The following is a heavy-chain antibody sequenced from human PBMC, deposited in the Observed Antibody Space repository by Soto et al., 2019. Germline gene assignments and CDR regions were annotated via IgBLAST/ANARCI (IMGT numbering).Heavy chain of an antibody. J-gene: IGHJ5*02. CDR1: GGSISSTYY. CDR2: INHSGST. Sequence: QLQLQESGPGLVKPSETLSLTCTVSGGSISSTYYWGWIRQSPGQGLEWIGSINHSGSTNYNPSLRSRVTLSVDTSKNQFSLNLRSVTAADTAVYYCVRSLSFAGLAPWGQGSLVTVSS. V-gene: IGHV4-39*01. D-gene: IGHD6-13*01. CDR3: VRSLSFAGLAP.